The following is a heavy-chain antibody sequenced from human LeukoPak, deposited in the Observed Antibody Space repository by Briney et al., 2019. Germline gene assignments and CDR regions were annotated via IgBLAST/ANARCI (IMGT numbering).Heavy chain of an antibody. J-gene: IGHJ4*02. CDR2: INHSGST. V-gene: IGHV4-34*01. D-gene: IGHD3-10*01. CDR3: ARGPSPMVRALDFDY. Sequence: SETLSLTCAVYGGSFSGYYWSWIRQPPGGGLEWIGEINHSGSTNYNPSLKSRVTISVDTSKNQFSLKLSSVTAADTAVYYCARGPSPMVRALDFDYWGQGTLVTVSS. CDR1: GGSFSGYY.